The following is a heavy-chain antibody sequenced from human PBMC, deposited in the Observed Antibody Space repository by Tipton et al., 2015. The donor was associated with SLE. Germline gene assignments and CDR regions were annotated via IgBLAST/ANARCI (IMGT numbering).Heavy chain of an antibody. J-gene: IGHJ6*02. CDR3: ARDRETYYGSGGRYYYGMDV. D-gene: IGHD3-10*01. Sequence: QSGPEVKRPGASVKVACNASGYTFTGYYMHWVRQAPGQGLAWMGGTIPILGKVDYAQKFQDRMTMTEDTSTTTVYMELTSLRSEDTATYYCARDRETYYGSGGRYYYGMDVWGQGTTIIVSS. CDR2: TIPILGKV. CDR1: GYTFTGYY. V-gene: IGHV1-46*01.